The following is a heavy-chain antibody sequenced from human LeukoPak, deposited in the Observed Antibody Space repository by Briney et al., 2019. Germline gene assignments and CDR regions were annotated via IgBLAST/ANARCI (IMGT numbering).Heavy chain of an antibody. CDR2: ISSSGSTI. D-gene: IGHD2-2*01. V-gene: IGHV3-48*03. CDR3: ARDTDPQLLDAFDI. Sequence: GGSLRLSCAASGFTFSNYAMSWVRQAPGKGLEWVSYISSSGSTIYYADSVKGRFTISRDNAKNSLYLQMNSLRAEDTAVYYCARDTDPQLLDAFDIWGQGTMVTVSS. CDR1: GFTFSNYA. J-gene: IGHJ3*02.